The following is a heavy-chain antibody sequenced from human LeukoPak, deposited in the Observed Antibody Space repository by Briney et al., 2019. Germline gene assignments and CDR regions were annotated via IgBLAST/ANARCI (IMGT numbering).Heavy chain of an antibody. V-gene: IGHV4-34*01. CDR3: ARVLLGSAFDY. J-gene: IGHJ4*02. CDR2: INHSGST. CDR1: GGSFSGYY. Sequence: SETLSLTCAVYGGSFSGYYWSWIRQPPGKGLEWIGEINHSGSTNYNPSLKSRVTISVDTSKNQFSLRLSSVTAADTAVYYCARVLLGSAFDYWGQGTLVTVSS. D-gene: IGHD2-15*01.